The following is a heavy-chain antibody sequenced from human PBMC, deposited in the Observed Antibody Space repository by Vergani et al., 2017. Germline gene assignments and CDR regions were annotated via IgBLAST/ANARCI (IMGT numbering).Heavy chain of an antibody. Sequence: QVQLQESGPGLVKPSETLSLTCTVSGGSLSSYYWSWIRQPPGKGLEWIGYIYYSGSTNYNPSLKSRVTISVDTSKNQFSRKLSSVTAADTAVYYCARQPYYDFWSGYYNAHYYYYMDVWGKGTTVTVSS. CDR1: GGSLSSYY. CDR2: IYYSGST. V-gene: IGHV4-59*01. J-gene: IGHJ6*03. D-gene: IGHD3-3*01. CDR3: ARQPYYDFWSGYYNAHYYYYMDV.